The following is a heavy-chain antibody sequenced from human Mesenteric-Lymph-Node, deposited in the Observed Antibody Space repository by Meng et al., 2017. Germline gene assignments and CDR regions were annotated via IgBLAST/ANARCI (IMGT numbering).Heavy chain of an antibody. J-gene: IGHJ4*02. V-gene: IGHV7-4-1*02. Sequence: QGQLVQSGSDLKKPGASVKVSCKASGYTFTSYAMNWVRQAPGQGLEWMGWINTNTGNPTYAQGFTGRFVFSLDTSVSTAYLQISSLKAEDTAVYYCARDTSPRYDYGVKFDYWGQGTLVTVSS. CDR3: ARDTSPRYDYGVKFDY. D-gene: IGHD4-17*01. CDR1: GYTFTSYA. CDR2: INTNTGNP.